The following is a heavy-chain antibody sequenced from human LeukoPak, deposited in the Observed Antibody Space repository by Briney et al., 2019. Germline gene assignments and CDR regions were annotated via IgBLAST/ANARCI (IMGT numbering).Heavy chain of an antibody. CDR2: ISGSGGST. Sequence: QPGGSLRLSCAASGFTFSSYAMSWVRQAPGKGLEWVSAISGSGGSTYYADSVKGRFTISRDNAKNSLYLQMNSLRAEDTAVYYCARAGGAGRSDDFDYWGQGTLVTVSS. CDR3: ARAGGAGRSDDFDY. J-gene: IGHJ4*02. D-gene: IGHD6-19*01. CDR1: GFTFSSYA. V-gene: IGHV3-23*01.